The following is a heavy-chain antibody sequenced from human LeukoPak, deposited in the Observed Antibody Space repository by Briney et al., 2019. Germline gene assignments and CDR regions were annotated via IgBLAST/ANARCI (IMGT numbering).Heavy chain of an antibody. Sequence: PSETLSLTCTVSGGSISSSSYYWGWIRQPPGKGLEWIGSIYYSGSTYYNPSLKSRVTILVDTSKNQFSLKLSSVTAADTAVYYCARYDVWGTYRAFDYWGQGTLVTVSS. CDR1: GGSISSSSYY. V-gene: IGHV4-39*07. CDR3: ARYDVWGTYRAFDY. D-gene: IGHD3-16*02. J-gene: IGHJ4*02. CDR2: IYYSGST.